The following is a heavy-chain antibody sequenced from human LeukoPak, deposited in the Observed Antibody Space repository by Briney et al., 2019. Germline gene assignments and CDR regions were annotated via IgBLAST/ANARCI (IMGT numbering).Heavy chain of an antibody. CDR3: ASRACSGGSCYPLNY. J-gene: IGHJ4*02. V-gene: IGHV1-2*02. CDR2: INPNSGGT. D-gene: IGHD2-15*01. CDR1: GYTFTGYY. Sequence: ASVKVSCKASGYTFTGYYMHWVRQAPGQGLEWMGWINPNSGGTNYAQKFQGRVTMTRDTSISTAYMELSRLRSDDTAVYYCASRACSGGSCYPLNYWGQGTLVTVSS.